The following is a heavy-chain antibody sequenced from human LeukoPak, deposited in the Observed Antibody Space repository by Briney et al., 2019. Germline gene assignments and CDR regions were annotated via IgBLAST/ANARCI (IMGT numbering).Heavy chain of an antibody. CDR1: GFTFSSYS. J-gene: IGHJ3*01. CDR3: ARPGPVVPAALIFGEAFDV. CDR2: ISGSSTYI. Sequence: PGGSLRLSCAASGFTFSSYSMNWVRQAPGKGLEWVSSISGSSTYIYYADSVKGRFTISRDNAKNSLYLQMNSLRAEDTAVYYCARPGPVVPAALIFGEAFDVWGQGTVVTVSS. V-gene: IGHV3-21*04. D-gene: IGHD2-15*01.